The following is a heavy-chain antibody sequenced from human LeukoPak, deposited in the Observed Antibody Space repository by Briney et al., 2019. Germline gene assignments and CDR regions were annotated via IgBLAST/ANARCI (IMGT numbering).Heavy chain of an antibody. CDR2: INPNSGGT. CDR3: AVHYYGSGSYLANDY. D-gene: IGHD3-10*01. Sequence: ASVKVSCKASGYTFTGYYMHWVRQAPGQGLEWMGWINPNSGGTNYAQKFQGRVTMTRDTSISTAYMELSRLRSDDTAVYYCAVHYYGSGSYLANDYWGQGTLVTVSS. CDR1: GYTFTGYY. V-gene: IGHV1-2*02. J-gene: IGHJ4*02.